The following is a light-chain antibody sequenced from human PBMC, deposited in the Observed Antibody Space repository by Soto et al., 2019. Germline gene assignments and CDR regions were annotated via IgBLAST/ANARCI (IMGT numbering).Light chain of an antibody. CDR3: AAWDGSLSGVI. CDR2: IDN. CDR1: SSNIGSNA. J-gene: IGLJ2*01. V-gene: IGLV1-44*01. Sequence: QSVLTQPASVSGTPGQRVTISCSGSSSNIGSNAISWYQQLPGTAPKLLIYIDNQRPSGVPDRFSGSQSGTSASLAISGLQSEDEADCYCAAWDGSLSGVIFGGGTKLTVL.